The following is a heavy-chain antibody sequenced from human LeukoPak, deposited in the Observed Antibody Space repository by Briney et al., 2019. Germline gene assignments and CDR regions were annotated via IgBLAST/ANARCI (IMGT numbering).Heavy chain of an antibody. D-gene: IGHD6-25*01. CDR2: IIPIFGTA. J-gene: IGHJ6*03. Sequence: SVKVSCKASGGTFSSYAISWVRQAPGQGLERMGGIIPIFGTANYAQKFQGRVTITTDESTSTAYMELSSLRSEDTAVYYCARVPRAAPDLPRYYYYYMDVWGKGTTVTVSS. V-gene: IGHV1-69*05. CDR3: ARVPRAAPDLPRYYYYYMDV. CDR1: GGTFSSYA.